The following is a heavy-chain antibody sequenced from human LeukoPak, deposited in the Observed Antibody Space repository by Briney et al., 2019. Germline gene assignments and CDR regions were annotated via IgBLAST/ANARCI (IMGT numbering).Heavy chain of an antibody. Sequence: GGSLRLSCAASGFTFSSYGMHWVRQAPGKGLEWVAFIRYDGSNKYYADSVKGRFTISRDNSKNTLYLQMNSLRAEDTAVYYCVKDQVRYCSSTSCFFFDYWGQGTLVTVSS. CDR2: IRYDGSNK. D-gene: IGHD2-2*01. CDR3: VKDQVRYCSSTSCFFFDY. J-gene: IGHJ4*02. CDR1: GFTFSSYG. V-gene: IGHV3-30*02.